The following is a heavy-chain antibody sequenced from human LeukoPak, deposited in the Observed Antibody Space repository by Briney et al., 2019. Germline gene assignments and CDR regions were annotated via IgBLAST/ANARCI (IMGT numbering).Heavy chain of an antibody. CDR1: GIPFSDAW. D-gene: IGHD3-10*01. J-gene: IGHJ4*02. CDR2: MRSKRGGGTT. V-gene: IGHV3-15*01. CDR3: AKDVRALNNYGSGSSGFY. Sequence: GGSLRLSCIVSGIPFSDAWMSWVRQAPGQGLEWVGRMRSKRGGGTTDYAAPVKGRFTISRDNSKNTLYLQMNSLRVEDTAVYYCAKDVRALNNYGSGSSGFYWGQGTLVTVSS.